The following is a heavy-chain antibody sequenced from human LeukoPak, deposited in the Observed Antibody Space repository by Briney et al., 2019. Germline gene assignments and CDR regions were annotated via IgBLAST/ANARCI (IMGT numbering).Heavy chain of an antibody. V-gene: IGHV1-2*06. CDR1: GYTFTGHY. Sequence: SVQVSCKASGYTFTGHYMHWLRQAPGQGLEWMGRINPNSGGINYAQKFQGRVTMTRDTSISTAYMELSRLRSDDTAVYYCASLMITIGGVITHPWGQGTLVTVSS. J-gene: IGHJ5*02. D-gene: IGHD3-16*02. CDR3: ASLMITIGGVITHP. CDR2: INPNSGGI.